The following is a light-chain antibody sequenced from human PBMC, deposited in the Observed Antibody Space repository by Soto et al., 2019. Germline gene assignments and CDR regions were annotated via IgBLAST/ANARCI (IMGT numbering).Light chain of an antibody. V-gene: IGLV2-14*01. CDR2: EVS. Sequence: QSALTQPASVSGSPGQSITISCTGTSSDVGGYNYVSWYQQHPGKAPKLMIYEVSNRPSGVSNRFSGSKSGNTASLTISGLQAEDDADYNCSSFRSGSTLFGTGTKLTVL. CDR1: SSDVGGYNY. J-gene: IGLJ1*01. CDR3: SSFRSGSTL.